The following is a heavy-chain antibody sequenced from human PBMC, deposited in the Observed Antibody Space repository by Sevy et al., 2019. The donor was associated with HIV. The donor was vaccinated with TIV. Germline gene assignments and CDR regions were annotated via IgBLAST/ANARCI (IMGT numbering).Heavy chain of an antibody. V-gene: IGHV3-30*02. CDR2: IRYDRSTK. CDR3: AKGPSPMITFGGVADY. CDR1: GFTFSRYG. J-gene: IGHJ4*02. D-gene: IGHD3-16*01. Sequence: GGSLRLSCAASGFTFSRYGMHRVRQAPGKGLEWVAFIRYDRSTKYYTESVKGLFTISRDNSKNTLYLQMNSLRTEDTAVYYCAKGPSPMITFGGVADYWGQGTLVTVSS.